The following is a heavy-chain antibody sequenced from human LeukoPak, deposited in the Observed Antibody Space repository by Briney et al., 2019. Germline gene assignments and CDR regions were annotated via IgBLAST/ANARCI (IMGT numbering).Heavy chain of an antibody. CDR3: AAEYSTSSAAFTI. CDR1: GFNFGDYG. J-gene: IGHJ3*02. Sequence: QPGRSLRLSCAASGFNFGDYGMQWVRQVPGKGLDWVAGISWGSGTIYYADSVKGRFTISRDNAKSALYLQMKGLRPDDTALYYCAAEYSTSSAAFTIWGRGTMVTVSS. CDR2: ISWGSGTI. D-gene: IGHD2/OR15-2a*01. V-gene: IGHV3-9*01.